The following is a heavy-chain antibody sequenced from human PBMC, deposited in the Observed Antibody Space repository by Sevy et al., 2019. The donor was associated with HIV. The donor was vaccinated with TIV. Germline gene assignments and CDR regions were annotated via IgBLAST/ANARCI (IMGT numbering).Heavy chain of an antibody. CDR1: GGSFSGYY. V-gene: IGHV4-34*01. CDR3: ARSLADYDILTGYYRGAYYVDY. J-gene: IGHJ4*02. Sequence: SETLSLTCAVYGGSFSGYYWSWIRQPPGKGLEWIGEINLSGSTNYNPSLKSRVTISVDTSKNQFSLKLSSVTAADTAVYYCARSLADYDILTGYYRGAYYVDYWGQGTLVTVSS. CDR2: INLSGST. D-gene: IGHD3-9*01.